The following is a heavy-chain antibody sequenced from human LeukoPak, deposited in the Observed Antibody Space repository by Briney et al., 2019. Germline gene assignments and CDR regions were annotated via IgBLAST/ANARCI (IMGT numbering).Heavy chain of an antibody. Sequence: QPGGSLTLSCAASGFTFSSYWMHWVRQAPGKGLVWVSRINSDGSSTSYADSVKGRFTISRDNAKNTLYLQMNSLRAEDTAVYYCARTGSYQTAPFDYWGQGTLVTVSS. V-gene: IGHV3-74*01. D-gene: IGHD1-26*01. CDR2: INSDGSST. CDR1: GFTFSSYW. CDR3: ARTGSYQTAPFDY. J-gene: IGHJ4*02.